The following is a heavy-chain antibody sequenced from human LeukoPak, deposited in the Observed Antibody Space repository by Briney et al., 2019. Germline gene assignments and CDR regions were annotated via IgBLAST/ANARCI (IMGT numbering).Heavy chain of an antibody. V-gene: IGHV3-21*01. CDR1: GFTVSSNY. Sequence: GGSLRLSCAASGFTVSSNYMSWVRQAPGKGLEWVSSISSSSSYIYYADSVKGRFTISRDNAKNSLYLQMNSLRAEDTAVYYCARDLSGYMDVWGKGTTVTVSS. CDR3: ARDLSGYMDV. D-gene: IGHD2/OR15-2a*01. J-gene: IGHJ6*03. CDR2: ISSSSSYI.